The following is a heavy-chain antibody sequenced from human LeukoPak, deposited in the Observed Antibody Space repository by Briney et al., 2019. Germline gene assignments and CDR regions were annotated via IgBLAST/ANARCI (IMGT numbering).Heavy chain of an antibody. V-gene: IGHV4-39*07. D-gene: IGHD2-15*01. CDR2: IYYSGST. CDR3: ARGRLGCSGGSCHPDY. Sequence: SETLSLTCTVSGGSISSYYWSWIRQPPGKGLEWIGSIYYSGSTYYNPPLKSRVTISVDTSKNQFSLKLSSVTAADTAVYYCARGRLGCSGGSCHPDYWGQGTLVTVSS. CDR1: GGSISSYY. J-gene: IGHJ4*02.